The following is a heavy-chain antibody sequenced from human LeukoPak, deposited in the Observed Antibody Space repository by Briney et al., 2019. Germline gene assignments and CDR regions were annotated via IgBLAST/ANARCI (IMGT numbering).Heavy chain of an antibody. D-gene: IGHD4-23*01. CDR2: ISWNSGSI. CDR3: ASDAYGGNSYPEYFQH. CDR1: GFTFDDYA. V-gene: IGHV3-9*01. J-gene: IGHJ1*01. Sequence: GGSLRLSCAASGFTFDDYAMHWVRHAPGKGLEWVSGISWNSGSIGYADSVKGRFTISRDNAKNSLYLQMNSLRSEDTAVYWCASDAYGGNSYPEYFQHWGQGTLVTVSS.